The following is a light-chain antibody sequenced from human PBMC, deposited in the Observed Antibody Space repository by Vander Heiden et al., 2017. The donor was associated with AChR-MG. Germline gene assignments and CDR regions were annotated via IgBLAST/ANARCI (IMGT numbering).Light chain of an antibody. CDR2: DVS. Sequence: QSALTQPASGSGSPGQSIPLSCTGTNSDVGDSNYVSWYQQHPGKAPKLMIYDVSNRPSGVSNRFSGSKSGNTASLTISGLQAEDEADYYCSSYTSSNTVLFGGGTKLTVL. CDR1: NSDVGDSNY. V-gene: IGLV2-14*03. J-gene: IGLJ2*01. CDR3: SSYTSSNTVL.